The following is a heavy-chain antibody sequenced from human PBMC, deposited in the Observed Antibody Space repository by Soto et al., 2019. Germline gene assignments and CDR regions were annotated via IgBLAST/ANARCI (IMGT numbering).Heavy chain of an antibody. CDR1: GCSISSYY. CDR2: IYYSGST. CDR3: ARRYGDYGPIDY. D-gene: IGHD4-17*01. Sequence: SETLSLTCTVSGCSISSYYWSWIRQPPGKGLEWIGYIYYSGSTNYNPSLKSRVTISVDTSKNQFSLKLSSVTAADTAVYYCARRYGDYGPIDYWGQGTLVTVSS. J-gene: IGHJ4*02. V-gene: IGHV4-59*08.